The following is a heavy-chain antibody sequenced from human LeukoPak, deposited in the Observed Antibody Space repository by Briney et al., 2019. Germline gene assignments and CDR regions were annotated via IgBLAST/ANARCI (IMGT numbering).Heavy chain of an antibody. Sequence: ASVKVSCKASGYTFTSYAMHWVRQAPGQRLEWMGWINAGNGNTKYSQKFQGRVTITRDTSASTAYMELSSLRSEDTAVYYCAREYVDPAAFDIWGHGTMVTVSS. CDR1: GYTFTSYA. V-gene: IGHV1-3*01. CDR2: INAGNGNT. J-gene: IGHJ3*02. CDR3: AREYVDPAAFDI. D-gene: IGHD5-12*01.